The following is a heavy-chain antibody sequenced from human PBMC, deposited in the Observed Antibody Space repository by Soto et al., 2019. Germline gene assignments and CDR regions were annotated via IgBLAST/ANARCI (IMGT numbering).Heavy chain of an antibody. CDR2: IIPIFGTA. J-gene: IGHJ6*02. CDR3: ARFRESYYDFWSGYLNGMDV. D-gene: IGHD3-3*01. CDR1: GGTFSSYA. Sequence: SVKVSCKASGGTFSSYAISWVRQAPGQGLEWMGGIIPIFGTANYAQKFQGRVTITADESTSTAYMELSSLRSEDTAVYYCARFRESYYDFWSGYLNGMDVWGQGTTVTVSS. V-gene: IGHV1-69*13.